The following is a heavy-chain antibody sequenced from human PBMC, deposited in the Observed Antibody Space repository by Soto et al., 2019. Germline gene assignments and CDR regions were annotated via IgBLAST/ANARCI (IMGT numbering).Heavy chain of an antibody. CDR1: GFTFDDYA. J-gene: IGHJ5*02. D-gene: IGHD3-3*01. CDR2: ISWNSGSI. V-gene: IGHV3-9*01. CDR3: ARGALRFLEWSLNWFDP. Sequence: GGSLRLSCAASGFTFDDYAMHWVRQAPGKGLEWVSGISWNSGSIGYADSVKGRFTISRDNAKNSLYLQMNSLRAEDTALYYCARGALRFLEWSLNWFDPWGQGTLVTVSS.